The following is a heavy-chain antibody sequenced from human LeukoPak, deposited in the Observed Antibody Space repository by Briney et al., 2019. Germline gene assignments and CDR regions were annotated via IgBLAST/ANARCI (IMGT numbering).Heavy chain of an antibody. CDR1: GFTFSDAW. Sequence: GGSLRLSCAASGFTFSDAWMSWVRQAPGKGLEWVGRIESKTDGGTTDYAAPVKGRFTISRDDSRNVVSLQMNSLKTEDTAVYYCITLRRGYWGQGTLVTVSS. D-gene: IGHD5-12*01. CDR2: IESKTDGGTT. V-gene: IGHV3-15*04. CDR3: ITLRRGY. J-gene: IGHJ4*02.